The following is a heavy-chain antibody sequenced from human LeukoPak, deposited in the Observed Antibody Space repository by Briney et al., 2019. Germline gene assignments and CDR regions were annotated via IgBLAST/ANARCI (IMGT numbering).Heavy chain of an antibody. V-gene: IGHV4-61*01. CDR2: IYYSGST. Sequence: TSETLSLTCTVSGGSASSGSYYWSWIRQPPGKGLEWIVDIYYSGSTNYKPSRKSRVTISVDTSKNQFSLKLSSVTAADTAVYYCARERAGGYSSSWYDRWFDPWGQGTLATVSS. CDR3: ARERAGGYSSSWYDRWFDP. CDR1: GGSASSGSYY. J-gene: IGHJ5*02. D-gene: IGHD6-13*01.